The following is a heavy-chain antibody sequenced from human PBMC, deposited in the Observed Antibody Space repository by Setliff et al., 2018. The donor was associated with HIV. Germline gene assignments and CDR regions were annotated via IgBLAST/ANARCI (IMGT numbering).Heavy chain of an antibody. CDR3: ARAEGATYYNFSYYYGMDV. CDR1: GASFSSSNW. J-gene: IGHJ6*02. Sequence: PSETLSLTCVVSGASFSSSNWWSWVRQPPGKGLEWIGEIYHSGSTNYNPPLKSRVTISVDTSKNQFSLKLSSVTAADTAVYYCARAEGATYYNFSYYYGMDVWGQGTTVTVSS. D-gene: IGHD3-3*01. V-gene: IGHV4-4*02. CDR2: IYHSGST.